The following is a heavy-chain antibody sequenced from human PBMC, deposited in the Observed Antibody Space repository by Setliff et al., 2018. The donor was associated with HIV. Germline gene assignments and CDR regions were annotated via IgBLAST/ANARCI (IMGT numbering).Heavy chain of an antibody. CDR3: AKDRSIVVVTAMYMDV. Sequence: PGGSLRLSCVASGFTLSTFAMHWVRQAPGQGLEWVSVISYDGSKKQYADSVKGRFTVSRDNSKNTVYLPVDSLRPEDTAVYYCAKDRSIVVVTAMYMDVGGKGTTVTVSS. CDR1: GFTLSTFA. J-gene: IGHJ6*03. CDR2: ISYDGSKK. V-gene: IGHV3-30*01. D-gene: IGHD2-21*02.